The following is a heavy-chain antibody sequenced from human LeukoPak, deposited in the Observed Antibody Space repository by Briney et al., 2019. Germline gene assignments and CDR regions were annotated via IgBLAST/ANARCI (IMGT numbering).Heavy chain of an antibody. Sequence: KPSETLSLTCTVSRGSIDNYYWSWIRQPPGKGLEWIGYIYYSGNNNYNPSLMSRVRMSVDRSKNQFSLKLSSVTAADTAVYYCARHHWSEYHKFDHWGQGTLVTVSS. V-gene: IGHV4-59*01. CDR2: IYYSGNN. CDR3: ARHHWSEYHKFDH. J-gene: IGHJ4*02. D-gene: IGHD3-3*01. CDR1: RGSIDNYY.